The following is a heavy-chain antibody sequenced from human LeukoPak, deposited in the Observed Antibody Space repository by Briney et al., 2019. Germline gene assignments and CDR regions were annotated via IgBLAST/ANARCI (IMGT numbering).Heavy chain of an antibody. J-gene: IGHJ4*02. CDR2: IYSGGST. V-gene: IGHV3-53*01. D-gene: IGHD2-2*01. Sequence: GSLRLSCAASRFTVSSNYMSWVRQAPGKGLEWVSVIYSGGSTYYADSVKGRFTISRDNSKNTLYLQMNSLRAEDTAVYYCVVVVPAATYVFDYWGQGTLVTVSS. CDR3: VVVVPAATYVFDY. CDR1: RFTVSSNY.